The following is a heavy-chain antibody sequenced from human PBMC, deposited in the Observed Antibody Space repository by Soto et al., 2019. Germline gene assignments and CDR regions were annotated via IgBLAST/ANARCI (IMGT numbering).Heavy chain of an antibody. V-gene: IGHV3-15*01. CDR2: IKRKSDGGTT. Sequence: LRLSCAASGFTVSNSWMIWVRQAPGNVLEWVGRIKRKSDGGTTAYAAPVKGRFTISRDDADNTLYLQMNSLKTEDTAVYYCTTALKTGDKFYYWYYGTDVWGQGTPVTVSS. J-gene: IGHJ6*02. D-gene: IGHD7-27*01. CDR3: TTALKTGDKFYYWYYGTDV. CDR1: GFTVSNSW.